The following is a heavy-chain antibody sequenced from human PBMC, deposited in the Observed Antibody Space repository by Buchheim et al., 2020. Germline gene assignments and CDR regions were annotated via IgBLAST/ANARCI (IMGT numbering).Heavy chain of an antibody. J-gene: IGHJ4*02. CDR2: MYYSGST. Sequence: QLQLQESGPGLVKASETLSLSCTVSGGSISSSTYYWGWIRQPPGKGLEWIGTMYYSGSTYYNPSLKSRVTISVDTPKNHFSLNLHSVTATDTAVYYCALAADCSSTSCLMGDFDYWGQGTL. V-gene: IGHV4-39*01. CDR1: GGSISSSTYY. CDR3: ALAADCSSTSCLMGDFDY. D-gene: IGHD2-2*01.